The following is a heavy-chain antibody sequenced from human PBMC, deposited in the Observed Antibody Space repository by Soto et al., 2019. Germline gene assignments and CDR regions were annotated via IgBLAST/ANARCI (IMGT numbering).Heavy chain of an antibody. CDR1: GSTFNDHY. D-gene: IGHD6-19*01. J-gene: IGHJ4*02. Sequence: PAESPIISCAASGSTFNDHYMRPLSQAPGKGRAWVSYISSSCSTISYADSVKGRFTISRDNAKNSLYLQMNSLRAEDTAVDYCARDQSGWLFDYWGQGTLVTVSS. CDR3: ARDQSGWLFDY. V-gene: IGHV3-11*01. CDR2: ISSSCSTI.